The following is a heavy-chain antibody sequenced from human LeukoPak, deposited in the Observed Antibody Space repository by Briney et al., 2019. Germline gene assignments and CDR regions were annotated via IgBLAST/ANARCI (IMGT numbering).Heavy chain of an antibody. CDR1: GFTFSSYA. Sequence: GGSLRLSCAASGFTFSSYAMHWVRQAPGEGLEWVAVISYDGSNKYYADSVKGRFTISRDNSKNTLYLQMNSLRAEDTAVYYCARAEDIVVVVAATYWGQGTLVTVSS. V-gene: IGHV3-30*04. CDR2: ISYDGSNK. J-gene: IGHJ4*02. D-gene: IGHD2-15*01. CDR3: ARAEDIVVVVAATY.